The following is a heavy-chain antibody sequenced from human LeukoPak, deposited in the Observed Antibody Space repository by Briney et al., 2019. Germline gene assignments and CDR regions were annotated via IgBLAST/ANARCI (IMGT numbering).Heavy chain of an antibody. Sequence: PSETLSLTCTVSGASFSSSTYYWGWIRQPPRKGLEWIGRIYYSGSTYYNPSLKSRVTMSVDTSKNQFSLKLSSVTAADTAVYYCARHAGGISATGTRPFDYWGQGTLVTVSS. D-gene: IGHD6-13*01. CDR2: IYYSGST. CDR3: ARHAGGISATGTRPFDY. CDR1: GASFSSSTYY. J-gene: IGHJ4*02. V-gene: IGHV4-39*01.